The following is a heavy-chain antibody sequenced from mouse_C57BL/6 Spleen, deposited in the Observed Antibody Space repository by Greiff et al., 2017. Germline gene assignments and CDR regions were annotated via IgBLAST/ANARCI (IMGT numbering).Heavy chain of an antibody. CDR2: ITPNYGTT. J-gene: IGHJ3*01. V-gene: IGHV1-39*01. CDR3: ARGGGLLRFPWFAY. D-gene: IGHD1-1*01. Sequence: VQLQQSGPELVKPGASVQISCKASGYSFTDYNMNWVKQSNGKSLEWIGVITPNYGTTSYNQKFKGKAILTVDQSSSTAYMQLNSLTSEDSAVYYCARGGGLLRFPWFAYWGQGTLVTVSA. CDR1: GYSFTDYN.